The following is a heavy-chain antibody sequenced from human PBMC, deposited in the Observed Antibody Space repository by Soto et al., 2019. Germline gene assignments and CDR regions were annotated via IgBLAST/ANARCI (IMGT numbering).Heavy chain of an antibody. V-gene: IGHV4-34*01. D-gene: IGHD1-26*01. CDR3: ARAGFSGPYDAFDI. J-gene: IGHJ3*02. Sequence: TLSLTCAVFGGSLSGYYWSWIRQPPGKGLEWIGEINDSGSTNYNPSLKSRVTISVDTSKNQFSLKLTSVFAADTAVYFCARAGFSGPYDAFDIWGQGTMVTVSS. CDR1: GGSLSGYY. CDR2: INDSGST.